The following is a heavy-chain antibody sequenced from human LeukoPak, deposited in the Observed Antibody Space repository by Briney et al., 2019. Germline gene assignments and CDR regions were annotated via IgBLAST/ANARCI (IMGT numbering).Heavy chain of an antibody. D-gene: IGHD2-15*01. Sequence: QPGGSLRLSCVASGFTFSNYAMSWVRQAPGKGLELVSGIYGSDDKTVYGDAVKGRFTISRDNSRNTLYLQMNSLRADDTAVYYCAKTQGYYDAWGQGALVTVSS. V-gene: IGHV3-23*01. CDR2: IYGSDDKT. CDR1: GFTFSNYA. CDR3: AKTQGYYDA. J-gene: IGHJ5*02.